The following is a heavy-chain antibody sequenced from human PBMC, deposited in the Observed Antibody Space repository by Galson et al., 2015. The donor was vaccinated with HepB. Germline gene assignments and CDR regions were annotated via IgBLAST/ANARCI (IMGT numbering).Heavy chain of an antibody. J-gene: IGHJ2*01. V-gene: IGHV4-34*01. D-gene: IGHD6-6*01. CDR3: ARGLPSLKQLARSYWYFDL. CDR1: GGSFSGYY. Sequence: SETLSLTCAVYGGSFSGYYWSWIRQPPGKGLEWIGEINHSRSTNYNPSLKSRVTISVDTSKNQFSLKLSSVTAADTAVYYCARGLPSLKQLARSYWYFDLWGRGTLVTVSS. CDR2: INHSRST.